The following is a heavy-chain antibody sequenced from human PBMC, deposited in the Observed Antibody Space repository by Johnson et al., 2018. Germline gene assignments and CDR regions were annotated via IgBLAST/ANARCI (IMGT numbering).Heavy chain of an antibody. V-gene: IGHV3-49*03. CDR1: GFTFGDYA. D-gene: IGHD5-18*01. J-gene: IGHJ1*01. Sequence: VQLVESGGGLVQPGRSLRLSCTASGFTFGDYAMSWFRQAPGKGLEWVGFIRSKAYGGTTEYAASVKGRFTISRDESKSIAYLQMNSLKTEDTAVYYCTRAGVDTAMVTFRASFQHWGQGTLVTVSS. CDR2: IRSKAYGGTT. CDR3: TRAGVDTAMVTFRASFQH.